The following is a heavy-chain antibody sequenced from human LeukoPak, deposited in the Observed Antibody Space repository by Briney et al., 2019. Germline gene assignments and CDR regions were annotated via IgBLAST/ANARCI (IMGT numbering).Heavy chain of an antibody. CDR3: ARIYDFWSGAQYYFDY. V-gene: IGHV4-4*07. D-gene: IGHD3-3*01. CDR1: GGSISGYY. CDR2: IHTSGST. J-gene: IGHJ4*02. Sequence: SETLSLTCTVSGGSISGYYWSWVRQAAGKGLEWLGRIHTSGSTTYSPSLKGRVTMSVDTSKNQFSLRLSSVTAADTAVYYCARIYDFWSGAQYYFDYWGQGILVTVS.